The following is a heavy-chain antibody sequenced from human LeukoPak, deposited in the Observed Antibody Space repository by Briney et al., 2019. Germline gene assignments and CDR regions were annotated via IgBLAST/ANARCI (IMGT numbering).Heavy chain of an antibody. CDR2: INSDGSST. CDR3: ARDLRSPSDTNIAIDY. Sequence: PGGSLRLSCAASGFTFSSYWMHWVRQTPGKGLVWVSRINSDGSSTVSADSVKGRFTISRDSAMNTLYLQMNSLRAEDTAVYYRARDLRSPSDTNIAIDYWGQGTLVTVSS. J-gene: IGHJ4*02. CDR1: GFTFSSYW. V-gene: IGHV3-74*01.